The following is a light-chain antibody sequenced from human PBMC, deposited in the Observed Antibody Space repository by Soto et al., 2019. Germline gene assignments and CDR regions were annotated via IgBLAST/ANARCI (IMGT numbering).Light chain of an antibody. J-gene: IGLJ2*01. CDR1: NIGSKS. CDR3: HVWDISGDQVV. V-gene: IGLV3-21*02. CDR2: ADS. Sequence: SYELTQPPSVSVAPGRTATFTCGADNIGSKSVHWYQKKPGQAPLLVVFADSDRPPGIPARFSAFNSGNTAILTISMVEDGDEADYYCHVWDISGDQVVFGGGTKLTVL.